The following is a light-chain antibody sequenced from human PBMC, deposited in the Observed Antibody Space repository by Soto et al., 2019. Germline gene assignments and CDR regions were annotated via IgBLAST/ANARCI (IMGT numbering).Light chain of an antibody. V-gene: IGKV3-20*01. J-gene: IGKJ1*01. CDR3: HQYDSSPCT. CDR1: QSVSSSF. Sequence: EIVLTQSPRTLSLSPGERATLSCRASQSVSSSFEAGYQQKPGQAARTLIYGASSRARCIPDRFNGSGSVTDFTLSISSLETEDFALYYCHQYDSSPCTVGEGTKVEIK. CDR2: GAS.